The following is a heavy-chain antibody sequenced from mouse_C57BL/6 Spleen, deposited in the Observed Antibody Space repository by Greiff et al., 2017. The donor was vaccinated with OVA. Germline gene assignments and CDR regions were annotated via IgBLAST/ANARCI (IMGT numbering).Heavy chain of an antibody. J-gene: IGHJ2*01. Sequence: QVQLQQPGAELVKPGASVKLSCKASGYTFTSYWMHWVKQRPGQGLEWIGMIHPNSGSTNYNEKFKSKATLTVDKSSSTAYMQLSSLTSEDSAVYYCARGEKLRLYYFDYWGQGTTLTVSS. D-gene: IGHD2-12*01. CDR2: IHPNSGST. CDR1: GYTFTSYW. V-gene: IGHV1-64*01. CDR3: ARGEKLRLYYFDY.